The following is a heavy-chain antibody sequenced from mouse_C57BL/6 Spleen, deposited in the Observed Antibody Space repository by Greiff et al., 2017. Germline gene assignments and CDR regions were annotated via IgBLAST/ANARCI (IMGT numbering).Heavy chain of an antibody. CDR1: GYTFTSYW. V-gene: IGHV1-61*01. Sequence: QMQLQQPGAELVRPGSSVKLSCKASGYTFTSYWMDWVKQRPGQGLEWIGNIYPSDSETHYNQKFKDKATLTVDKSSSTAYMQLSSLTSEDSAVYYCARNGYYVDAMDYWGQGTSVTVSS. D-gene: IGHD2-3*01. CDR2: IYPSDSET. CDR3: ARNGYYVDAMDY. J-gene: IGHJ4*01.